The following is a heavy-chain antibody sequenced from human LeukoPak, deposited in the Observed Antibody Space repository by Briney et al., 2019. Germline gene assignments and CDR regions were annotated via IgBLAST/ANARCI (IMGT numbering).Heavy chain of an antibody. V-gene: IGHV1-2*02. CDR3: ARGYSSGWYGY. D-gene: IGHD6-19*01. CDR2: INPNSGGT. Sequence: ASVKVSCNASGYTFTVYYMHWVRQAPGQGLEWMGWINPNSGGTNYAQKFQGRVTMTRDTSVSTAYMELSRLRSDDSAVYYRARGYSSGWYGYWGQGTLVTVSS. J-gene: IGHJ4*02. CDR1: GYTFTVYY.